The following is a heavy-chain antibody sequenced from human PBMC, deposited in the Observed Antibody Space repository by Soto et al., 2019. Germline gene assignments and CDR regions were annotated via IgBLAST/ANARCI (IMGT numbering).Heavy chain of an antibody. CDR2: IYYSGST. V-gene: IGHV4-30-4*01. CDR1: GGSISSGDYY. CDR3: ARENTAKYDY. Sequence: SETLSLTCSVSGGSISSGDYYWNWIRQPPGKGLEWIGHIYYSGSTYYNSSLKSRVTISLDTSKNQFSLKLSSVTAADTAVYYCARENTAKYDYWGQGTLVTVSS. D-gene: IGHD5-18*01. J-gene: IGHJ4*02.